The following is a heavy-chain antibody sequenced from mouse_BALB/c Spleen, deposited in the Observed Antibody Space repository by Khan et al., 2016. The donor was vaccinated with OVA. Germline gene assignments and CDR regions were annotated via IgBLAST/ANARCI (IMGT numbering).Heavy chain of an antibody. CDR3: AREWAAWFAY. Sequence: VQLQQSGAELARPGASVKLSCKTSGYTFTDYNINWMRQRSGQGLEWIGEIYPGSDNTFYNEKFRGKATMTVDKSSSTAYMQLSSLTSEDSAVYFCAREWAAWFAYWGQGTLVTVSA. CDR2: IYPGSDNT. CDR1: GYTFTDYN. V-gene: IGHV1-76*01. J-gene: IGHJ3*01.